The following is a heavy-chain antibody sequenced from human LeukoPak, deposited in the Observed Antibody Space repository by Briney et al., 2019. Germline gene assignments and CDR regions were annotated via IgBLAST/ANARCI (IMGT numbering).Heavy chain of an antibody. J-gene: IGHJ4*02. CDR3: ARARTNYYYDSSGYTTRGGFFDS. Sequence: SETLSLTCTVSGGSISGWYWSWIRQPPGKGLEWIGNIYGSGSTNYNPSLKSRVTMSIDMANNQFSLRLTSVTAADTAVYYCARARTNYYYDSSGYTTRGGFFDSWGLGTLVTVSS. CDR1: GGSISGWY. CDR2: IYGSGST. V-gene: IGHV4-59*08. D-gene: IGHD3-22*01.